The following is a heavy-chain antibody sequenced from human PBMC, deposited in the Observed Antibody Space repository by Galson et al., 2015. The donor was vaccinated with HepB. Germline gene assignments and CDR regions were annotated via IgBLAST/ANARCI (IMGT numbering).Heavy chain of an antibody. CDR2: IIPILGIA. CDR1: GGTFSSYA. Sequence: SVKVSCKASGGTFSSYAISWVRQAPGQGLEWMGRIIPILGIANYAQKFQGRVTITADKSTSTAYMELSSLRSEDTAVYYCARDRNYYGSGSYQNGFDYWGQGTLVTVSS. J-gene: IGHJ4*02. V-gene: IGHV1-69*04. D-gene: IGHD3-10*01. CDR3: ARDRNYYGSGSYQNGFDY.